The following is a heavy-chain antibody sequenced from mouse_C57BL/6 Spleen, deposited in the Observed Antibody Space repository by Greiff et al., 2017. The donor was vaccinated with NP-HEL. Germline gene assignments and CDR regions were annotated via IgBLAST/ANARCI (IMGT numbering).Heavy chain of an antibody. J-gene: IGHJ3*01. CDR2: IYPSDSET. CDR3: ARGLYDGYPLAY. Sequence: QVQLQQPGAELVRPGSSVKLSCKASGYTFTSYWMDWVKQRPGQGLEWIGNIYPSDSETHYNQKFKDKATLTVDKSSSTAYMQLSSLTSEDSAVYYCARGLYDGYPLAYWGQGTLVTVSA. D-gene: IGHD2-3*01. CDR1: GYTFTSYW. V-gene: IGHV1-61*01.